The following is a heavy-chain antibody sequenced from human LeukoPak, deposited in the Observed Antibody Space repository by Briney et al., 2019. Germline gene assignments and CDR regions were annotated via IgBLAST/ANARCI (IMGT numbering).Heavy chain of an antibody. CDR1: GSTFTSYW. V-gene: IGHV5-51*01. D-gene: IGHD3-10*01. J-gene: IGHJ6*02. CDR2: FFPRDSDV. CDR3: VRSLPGTLLRGCGMDV. Sequence: PGESLAIPGQTPGSTFTSYWIGGAGRPPGKGLEGMGVFFPRDSDVRYSPSLQGQVTLSDDKSTNTAHLHWGRLKASDSAMYYCVRSLPGTLLRGCGMDVWGRGTTVTVS.